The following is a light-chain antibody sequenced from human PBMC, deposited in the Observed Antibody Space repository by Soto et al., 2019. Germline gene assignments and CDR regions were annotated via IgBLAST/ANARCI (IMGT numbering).Light chain of an antibody. CDR3: SSYAGSNNV. CDR1: SSDVGGYNY. CDR2: EVS. J-gene: IGLJ1*01. Sequence: QSALTQPPSASGSPGQSVTISCTGTSSDVGGYNYVSWYQQHPGKAPKLMIYEVSKRPSGVPDRFSGSKSGNTASLTVSGLQAEDEADYYCSSYAGSNNVFGTGTNVTVL. V-gene: IGLV2-8*01.